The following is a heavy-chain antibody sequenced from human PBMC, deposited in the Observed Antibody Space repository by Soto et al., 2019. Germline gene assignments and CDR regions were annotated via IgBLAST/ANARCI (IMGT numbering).Heavy chain of an antibody. Sequence: PGGSLRLSCAASGFSFIDYAINWVRQVPGRGLEYVAGIGGRGGNAFYADSMKGRFSISRDNSKNTVYLQMHNLRVDDSAMYYCAKARHSGDFAGSYDSWGQGTLVTVSS. CDR1: GFSFIDYA. CDR3: AKARHSGDFAGSYDS. J-gene: IGHJ5*02. V-gene: IGHV3-23*01. CDR2: IGGRGGNA. D-gene: IGHD2-21*02.